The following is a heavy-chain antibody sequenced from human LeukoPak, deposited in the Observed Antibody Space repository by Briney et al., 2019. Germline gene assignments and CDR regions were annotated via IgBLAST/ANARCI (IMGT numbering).Heavy chain of an antibody. CDR1: GGTFISYA. CDR3: ARDRGSYFSWFDP. Sequence: SVKVSCKASGGTFISYAISWVRQAPGQGLEWMGGIIPIFGTANYAQKFQGRVTITADESTSTAYMELSSLRSEDTAVYYCARDRGSYFSWFDPWGQGTLVTVSS. J-gene: IGHJ5*02. V-gene: IGHV1-69*13. D-gene: IGHD1-26*01. CDR2: IIPIFGTA.